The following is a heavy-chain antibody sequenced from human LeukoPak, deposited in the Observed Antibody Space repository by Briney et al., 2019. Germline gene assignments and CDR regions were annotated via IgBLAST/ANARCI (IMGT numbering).Heavy chain of an antibody. Sequence: ESLKISCKGSGYSFTSYWIGWVRQMPGKGREGRGIVYPGDSDTRYIPSFQGQVTISADKSISTAYLQWTSLKASDTAMYYCARRCSSTSCYSTVTTRAFNIWGQGTMVTVSS. CDR2: VYPGDSDT. CDR1: GYSFTSYW. V-gene: IGHV5-51*01. CDR3: ARRCSSTSCYSTVTTRAFNI. D-gene: IGHD2-2*01. J-gene: IGHJ3*02.